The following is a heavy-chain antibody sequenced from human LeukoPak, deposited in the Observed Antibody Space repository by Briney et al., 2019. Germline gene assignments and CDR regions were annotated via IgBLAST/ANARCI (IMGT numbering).Heavy chain of an antibody. Sequence: PGGSLRLSCAASGFTFNTYTMNWVRQAPGKGLEWVASINHNGNVNYYVGSVKGRFTISRDNAKNSLYLQMSNLRAEDTAVYFCARGGGLDVWGQGATVTVSS. V-gene: IGHV3-7*03. CDR3: ARGGGLDV. CDR1: GFTFNTYT. J-gene: IGHJ6*02. D-gene: IGHD3-16*01. CDR2: INHNGNVN.